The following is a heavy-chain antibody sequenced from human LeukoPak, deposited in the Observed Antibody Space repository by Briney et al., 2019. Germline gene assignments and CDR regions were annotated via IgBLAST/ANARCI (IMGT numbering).Heavy chain of an antibody. Sequence: PGGSLRLSCVASGSTFSSYGMHWVRHAPGKGLEWVALIWSDGTTKYYADSVKGRFTISRDNAKSSLYLQINSLRAEDTAVYYCAGGSGWLIDSWGQGSLVTVSS. CDR2: IWSDGTTK. J-gene: IGHJ4*02. V-gene: IGHV3-33*03. CDR3: AGGSGWLIDS. CDR1: GSTFSSYG. D-gene: IGHD2-15*01.